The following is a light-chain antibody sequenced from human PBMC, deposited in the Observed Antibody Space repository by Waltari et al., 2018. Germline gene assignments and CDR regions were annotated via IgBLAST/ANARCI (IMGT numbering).Light chain of an antibody. CDR2: AAS. CDR3: QQYNSPLKT. J-gene: IGKJ4*01. Sequence: IEMTQSPATLSLSPGDRATLSCRASHGVTTSVACYQQKFGQPPRLPIYAASTRAPDVPARFSGYGSGTDFSLVISSLDSEDFGTYFCQQYNSPLKTFGGGTTLEVK. CDR1: HGVTTS. V-gene: IGKV3-15*01.